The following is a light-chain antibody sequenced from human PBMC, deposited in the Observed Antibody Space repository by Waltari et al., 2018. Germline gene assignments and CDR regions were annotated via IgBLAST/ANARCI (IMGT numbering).Light chain of an antibody. CDR1: HTLTSSY. V-gene: IGKV3-20*01. CDR3: QQYGSPLWS. Sequence: EIVLTQSPDTLSLSPGDRATLSSRASHTLTSSYLAWYQQKPGQAPRLLINRTSSRATGIPDRFSGSGSGTDFSLTINRLEPEDSAVYYCQQYGSPLWSFGQGTKVEIK. CDR2: RTS. J-gene: IGKJ1*01.